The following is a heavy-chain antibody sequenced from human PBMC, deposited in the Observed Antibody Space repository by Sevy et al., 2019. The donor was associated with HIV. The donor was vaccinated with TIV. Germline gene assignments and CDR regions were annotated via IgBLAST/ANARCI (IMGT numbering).Heavy chain of an antibody. CDR3: AKDYDIRFGELDY. V-gene: IGHV3-30*18. CDR2: ISYDGSNK. J-gene: IGHJ4*01. D-gene: IGHD3-10*01. CDR1: GFTFSSYG. Sequence: GGYLRLSCAASGFTFSSYGMHWVRQAPGKGLEWVAVISYDGSNKYYADSVKGRFTISRDNSKNTLYLQMNSLRAEDTAVYYCAKDYDIRFGELDYWGQGTLVTVSS.